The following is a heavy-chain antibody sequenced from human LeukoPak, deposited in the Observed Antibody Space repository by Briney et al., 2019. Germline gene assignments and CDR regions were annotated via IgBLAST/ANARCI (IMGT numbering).Heavy chain of an antibody. CDR3: ARGVGAALFDP. Sequence: PSETLSLTCTVSGGSISSYYWSWIRQPPGKGLEWIGYIYYSGSTNYSPSLKSRVTMSVDTSKNQFSLKLSSVTAADTAVYYCARGVGAALFDPWGQGTLVTVSS. CDR2: IYYSGST. V-gene: IGHV4-59*12. J-gene: IGHJ5*02. D-gene: IGHD1-26*01. CDR1: GGSISSYY.